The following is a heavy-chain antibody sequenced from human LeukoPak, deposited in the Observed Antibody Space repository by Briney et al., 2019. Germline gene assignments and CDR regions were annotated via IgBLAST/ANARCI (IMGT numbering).Heavy chain of an antibody. CDR3: ARGTTIFGVVIIGDCYFDY. CDR2: ISSSGSTI. Sequence: PGGSLRLSCAASGFTFSSYEMNWVRQAPGKGLEWVSYISSSGSTIYYADSVKGRFTISRANAKNSLYLQMNSLRAEDTAVYYCARGTTIFGVVIIGDCYFDYWGQGTLVTVSS. CDR1: GFTFSSYE. J-gene: IGHJ4*02. V-gene: IGHV3-48*03. D-gene: IGHD3-3*01.